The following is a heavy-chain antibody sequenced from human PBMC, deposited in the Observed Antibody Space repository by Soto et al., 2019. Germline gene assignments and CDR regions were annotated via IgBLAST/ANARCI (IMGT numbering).Heavy chain of an antibody. J-gene: IGHJ4*02. CDR2: INPYSGTT. V-gene: IGHV1-2*02. Sequence: QVQLVQSGAEVKKPGASVKVSCETSGYTFTGQYVHWVRLAPGQGLEWMGCINPYSGTTNYGENFEGRVTVTRDTPLTTVYMEMDRVRYDDTGVYNCARGQDMGTYSRVLAYWGQGTLVTVSS. CDR3: ARGQDMGTYSRVLAY. CDR1: GYTFTGQY. D-gene: IGHD3-10*01.